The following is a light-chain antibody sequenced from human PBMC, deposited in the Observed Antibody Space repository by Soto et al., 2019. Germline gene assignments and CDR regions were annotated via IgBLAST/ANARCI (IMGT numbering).Light chain of an antibody. CDR3: CSYAGSYTLV. CDR1: SSDVGGYNY. J-gene: IGLJ2*01. V-gene: IGLV2-11*01. CDR2: DVS. Sequence: QSALTQPRSVSGSPGQSVTISCTGTSSDVGGYNYVSWYQQHPGKAPKLMIYDVSKRPSGVPDRFSGSKSGNTASLIIPGLQAEDEADYDCCSYAGSYTLVFGGGTKLTVL.